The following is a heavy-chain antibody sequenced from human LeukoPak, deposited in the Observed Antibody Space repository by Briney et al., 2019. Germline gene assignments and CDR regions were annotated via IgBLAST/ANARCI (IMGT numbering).Heavy chain of an antibody. Sequence: SQTLSLTCTVSGGSISSGSYYWSWIRQPAGKGLEWIGRIYTGGSTNYNPSLKSRVTISVDTSKNQFSLKLSSVTAADTAVYYCARDLLNGNWFDPWGQGTLVTVSS. J-gene: IGHJ5*02. CDR1: GGSISSGSYY. V-gene: IGHV4-61*02. CDR2: IYTGGST. CDR3: ARDLLNGNWFDP. D-gene: IGHD2-21*01.